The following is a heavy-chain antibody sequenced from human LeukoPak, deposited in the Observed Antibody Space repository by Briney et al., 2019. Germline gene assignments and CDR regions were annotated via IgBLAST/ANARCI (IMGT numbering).Heavy chain of an antibody. V-gene: IGHV3-30*02. CDR1: GFSFSSYG. J-gene: IGHJ4*02. Sequence: GGSLRLSCAGSGFSFSSYGMHWVCQAPGKGLEWMAFIRSDGSNKYYADSVKGRFTISRDNSKNTLYLQMNSLRAEDTAVYYCARILDSAWGELGYWGQGTLVTVSS. D-gene: IGHD6-19*01. CDR3: ARILDSAWGELGY. CDR2: IRSDGSNK.